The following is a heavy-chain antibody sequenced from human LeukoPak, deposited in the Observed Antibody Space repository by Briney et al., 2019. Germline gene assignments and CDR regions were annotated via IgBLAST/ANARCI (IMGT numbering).Heavy chain of an antibody. CDR2: ISYDGSNK. CDR3: AKPAVSGSYLYYFDY. J-gene: IGHJ4*02. Sequence: PGGSLRLSCAASGFTFSSYGMHWVRQAPGKGLEWVAVISYDGSNKYYADSVKGRFTISRDNSKNTLYLQMNSLRAEDTAVYYCAKPAVSGSYLYYFDYWGQGTLVTVSS. CDR1: GFTFSSYG. V-gene: IGHV3-30*18. D-gene: IGHD1-26*01.